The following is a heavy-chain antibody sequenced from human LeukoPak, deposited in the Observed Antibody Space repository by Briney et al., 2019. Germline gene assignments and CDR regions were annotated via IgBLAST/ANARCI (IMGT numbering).Heavy chain of an antibody. Sequence: GGSLRLSCAASGFTFSNYWMSWVRQAPGKGLEWVAIIKQDGSEKYSVDSVKGRFIISRDNSKNTLYLQMNSLRAEDTAVYYCARVVYGDYVAAGDWGQGTLVTVSS. CDR2: IKQDGSEK. J-gene: IGHJ4*02. CDR3: ARVVYGDYVAAGD. V-gene: IGHV3-7*03. D-gene: IGHD4-17*01. CDR1: GFTFSNYW.